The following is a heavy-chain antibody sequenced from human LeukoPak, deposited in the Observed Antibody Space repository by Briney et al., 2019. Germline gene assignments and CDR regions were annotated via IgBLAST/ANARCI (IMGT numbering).Heavy chain of an antibody. CDR1: GYTFTSYG. CDR2: ISAYNGNT. Sequence: ASVNVSCKASGYTFTSYGISWVRQAPGQGLEWMGWISAYNGNTNYARKLQGRVTMTTDTSTSTAYMELRSLRSDDTAVYYCARDYDILTGYYTNWFDPWGQGTLVTVSS. D-gene: IGHD3-9*01. V-gene: IGHV1-18*01. J-gene: IGHJ5*02. CDR3: ARDYDILTGYYTNWFDP.